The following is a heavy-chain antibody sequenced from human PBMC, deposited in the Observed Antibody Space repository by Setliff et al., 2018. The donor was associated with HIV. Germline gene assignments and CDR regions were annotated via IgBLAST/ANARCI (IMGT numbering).Heavy chain of an antibody. Sequence: PGGSLRLSCTASGFTFSDYWMTWVRQAPGKGLEWVANIRDDGSETYYAPSMKGRFTIARDNANNSLYLQMNSLRAEDTAVYYCAKGGRDYWGLGTLVTVSS. CDR1: GFTFSDYW. D-gene: IGHD3-16*01. CDR3: AKGGRDY. V-gene: IGHV3-7*03. J-gene: IGHJ4*02. CDR2: IRDDGSET.